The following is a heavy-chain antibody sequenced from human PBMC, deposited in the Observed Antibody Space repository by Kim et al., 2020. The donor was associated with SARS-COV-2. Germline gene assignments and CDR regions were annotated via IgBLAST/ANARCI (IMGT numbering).Heavy chain of an antibody. Sequence: GGSLRLSCAASGFTFSNAWMSWVRQAPGKGLEWVGRIKSKTDGGTTDYAAPVKGRFTISRDDSKNTLYLQMNSLKTEDTAVYYCTTDILRYFDWLSNWGQGTLVTVSS. D-gene: IGHD3-9*01. CDR1: GFTFSNAW. CDR3: TTDILRYFDWLSN. V-gene: IGHV3-15*01. CDR2: IKSKTDGGTT. J-gene: IGHJ4*02.